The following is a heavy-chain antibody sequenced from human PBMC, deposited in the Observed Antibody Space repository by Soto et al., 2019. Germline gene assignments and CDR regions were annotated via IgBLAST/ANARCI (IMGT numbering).Heavy chain of an antibody. CDR2: IFSSGTT. CDR1: GDSISSGNKY. V-gene: IGHV4-30-4*01. CDR3: ARVPSPFDYYYAMDV. Sequence: LTCTVSGDSISSGNKYWSWIRQPPGKGLEWIGYIFSSGTTYYNPSLKSRLTMSLDASQNQFSLKLNSLTDADTAVYFCARVPSPFDYYYAMDVWGQGTTVT. J-gene: IGHJ6*02. D-gene: IGHD3-16*01.